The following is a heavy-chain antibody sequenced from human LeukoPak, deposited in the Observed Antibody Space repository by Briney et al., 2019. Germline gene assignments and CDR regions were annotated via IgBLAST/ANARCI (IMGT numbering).Heavy chain of an antibody. CDR1: GFTVSGYD. Sequence: GGSLRLSCAASGFTVSGYDMSWVRQAPGKGLEWVSVISGSGGSTHYAASGKGRFPASRDNAKNSLYLQMTSLRAEDTAVYYCAEYCSTTSCPNTYAFDIWGQGTMVTVS. D-gene: IGHD2-2*01. CDR2: ISGSGGST. CDR3: AEYCSTTSCPNTYAFDI. J-gene: IGHJ3*02. V-gene: IGHV3-23*01.